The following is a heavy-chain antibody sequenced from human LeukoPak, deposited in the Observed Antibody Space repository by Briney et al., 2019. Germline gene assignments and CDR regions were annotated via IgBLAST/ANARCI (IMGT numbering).Heavy chain of an antibody. J-gene: IGHJ1*01. CDR1: GFTFSNAW. CDR2: IKSETDGGTT. D-gene: IGHD1-26*01. CDR3: SPSWWELPAGYFQH. V-gene: IGHV3-15*01. Sequence: GGSLRLSCAASGFTFSNAWMSWVRQAPGKGLEWVGRIKSETDGGTTDYAAPVKGRFTISRDDSKNTLYLQMNSLKSEDTAVYYCSPSWWELPAGYFQHWGQGTLVTVSS.